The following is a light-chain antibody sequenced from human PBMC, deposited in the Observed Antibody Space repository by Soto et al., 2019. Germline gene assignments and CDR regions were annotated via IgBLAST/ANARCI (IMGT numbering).Light chain of an antibody. CDR2: GAS. CDR3: QQYNNWPPLT. CDR1: QSVSSN. Sequence: EIVMTQSPATLSVSPGERATLSCRASQSVSSNLAWYQQKPGQAPRLLIYGASTRATGIPARFSGSGSATEFTLTISSLQYEDFAVYYCQQYNNWPPLTFGGGTTVEIK. J-gene: IGKJ4*01. V-gene: IGKV3-15*01.